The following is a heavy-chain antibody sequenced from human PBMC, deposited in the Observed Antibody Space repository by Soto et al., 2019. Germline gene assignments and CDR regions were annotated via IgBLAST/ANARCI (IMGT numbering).Heavy chain of an antibody. CDR2: ISFDGSNK. D-gene: IGHD2-21*02. J-gene: IGHJ4*02. CDR1: GFSFNNYA. CDR3: ARGATAIPTPLGY. Sequence: QVQLVESGGGVVQPGMSRRLSCAASGFSFNNYAIHWVRQGPGKGLEWVAVISFDGSNKFYADSVKGRFTISRDNPKNIVFLQMDSLRTEDTALYYCARGATAIPTPLGYWGQGALVTVSS. V-gene: IGHV3-30-3*01.